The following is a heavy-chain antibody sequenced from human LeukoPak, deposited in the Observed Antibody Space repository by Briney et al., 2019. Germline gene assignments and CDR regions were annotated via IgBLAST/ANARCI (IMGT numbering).Heavy chain of an antibody. CDR2: ISSNGDST. D-gene: IGHD3-22*01. J-gene: IGHJ4*02. CDR1: GFTFGSYA. CDR3: YYEGF. V-gene: IGHV3-64D*06. Sequence: PGGSLRLSCSASGFTFGSYAIHWVRQAPGKGLEYVSGISSNGDSTYYADSVKDRFTISRDNSKNTLYLLMTSLRAEDTAVYYCYYEGFWGQGTLVTVSS.